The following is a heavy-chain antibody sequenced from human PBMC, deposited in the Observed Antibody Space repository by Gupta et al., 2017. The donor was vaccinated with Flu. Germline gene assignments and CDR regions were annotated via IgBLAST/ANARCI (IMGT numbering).Heavy chain of an antibody. CDR2: MNPNSGKT. CDR1: TSYD. CDR3: ARRGTDRYYYYLDV. J-gene: IGHJ6*03. V-gene: IGHV1-8*01. Sequence: TSYDINWVRQATGQGLEWMGWMNPNSGKTGYAQKFQGRVTMTRDTSISTTYMELSRLTSEDTAVYYCARRGTDRYYYYLDVWGKGTTVTVSS.